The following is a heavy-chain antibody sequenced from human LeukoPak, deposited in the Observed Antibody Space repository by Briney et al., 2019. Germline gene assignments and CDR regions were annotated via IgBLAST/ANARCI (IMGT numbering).Heavy chain of an antibody. D-gene: IGHD5-18*01. Sequence: PGGSLRLSCAASGLTFSSYSMNWVRQAPGKGLEWVSSISSGSKYLYNADSVKGRFTISRDNAKNSLYLQMNSLRAEDTAVYYCARALSYSYGSMDFWGQGTLVVVSS. J-gene: IGHJ4*02. CDR3: ARALSYSYGSMDF. V-gene: IGHV3-21*01. CDR1: GLTFSSYS. CDR2: ISSGSKYL.